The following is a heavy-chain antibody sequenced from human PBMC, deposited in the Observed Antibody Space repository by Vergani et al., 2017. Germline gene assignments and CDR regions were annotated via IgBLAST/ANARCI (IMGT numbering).Heavy chain of an antibody. J-gene: IGHJ6*02. CDR2: INAGNGNT. D-gene: IGHD4-11*01. CDR3: ARDSNPHTYYYYYGMDV. Sequence: QVQLVQSGAEVKKPWASVKVSCKASGYTFTSYAMHWVRQAPGQRLEWMGWINAGNGNTKYSQKFQGRVTITRDTSASTAYMELSSLRSEDTAVYYCARDSNPHTYYYYYGMDVWGQGTTVTVSS. V-gene: IGHV1-3*01. CDR1: GYTFTSYA.